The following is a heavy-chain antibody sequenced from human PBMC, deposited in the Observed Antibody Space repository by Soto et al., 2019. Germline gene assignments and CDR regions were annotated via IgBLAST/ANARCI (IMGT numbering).Heavy chain of an antibody. Sequence: PAETLSLTCTVSGGSIISGDYYWVCIRQPPGKGLEWIGYIYYSGSTYYNPSLKSRVTISVDTSKNQFSLKLSSVTAADTAVYYCARALIVVVTIDYWGQGTLVTVSS. J-gene: IGHJ4*02. CDR3: ARALIVVVTIDY. CDR1: GGSIISGDYY. V-gene: IGHV4-30-4*01. D-gene: IGHD3-22*01. CDR2: IYYSGST.